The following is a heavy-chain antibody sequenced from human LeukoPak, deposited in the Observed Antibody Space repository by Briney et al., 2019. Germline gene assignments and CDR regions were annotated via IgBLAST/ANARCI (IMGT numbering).Heavy chain of an antibody. CDR1: GFTFSSYE. J-gene: IGHJ6*02. Sequence: GGSLRLSCAASGFTFSSYEMDWVRQAPGEGLEWVSYISSSGSTIYYADSVKGRFTISRDDAKNSLYLQMNSLRAEDTAVYYCASSGSYYVHYYYGMDVWGQGTTVTVSS. CDR3: ASSGSYYVHYYYGMDV. CDR2: ISSSGSTI. V-gene: IGHV3-48*03. D-gene: IGHD1-26*01.